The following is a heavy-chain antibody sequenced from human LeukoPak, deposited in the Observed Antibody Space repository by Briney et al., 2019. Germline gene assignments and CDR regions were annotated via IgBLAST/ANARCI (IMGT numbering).Heavy chain of an antibody. V-gene: IGHV3-48*04. J-gene: IGHJ4*02. CDR1: GFTFSSFG. CDR3: ASGGRSGWYY. CDR2: ISDSGSPI. Sequence: PGRSLRLSCAASGFTFSSFGMHWVRQAPGKGLEWVSYISDSGSPIYYADSVKGRVTISRDNAKNSLYLQMNSLRAEDTAVYYCASGGRSGWYYWGQGTLVTVSS. D-gene: IGHD6-19*01.